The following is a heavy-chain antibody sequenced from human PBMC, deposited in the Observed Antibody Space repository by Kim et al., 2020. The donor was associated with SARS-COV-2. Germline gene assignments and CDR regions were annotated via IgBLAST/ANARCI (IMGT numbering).Heavy chain of an antibody. J-gene: IGHJ6*01. V-gene: IGHV3-30*18. CDR3: AKESGSGSYYAWTYYYYGMDV. Sequence: GGSLRLSCAASGFTFSSYGMHWVRQAPGKGLEWVAVISYDGSNKYYADSVKGRFTISRDNSKNTLYLQMNSLRAEDTAVYYCAKESGSGSYYAWTYYYYGMDVWGRGTALNVSS. CDR1: GFTFSSYG. D-gene: IGHD3-10*01. CDR2: ISYDGSNK.